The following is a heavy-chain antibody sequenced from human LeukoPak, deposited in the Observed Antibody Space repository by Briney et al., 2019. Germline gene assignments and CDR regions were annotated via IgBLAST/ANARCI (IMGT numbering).Heavy chain of an antibody. Sequence: AGGPLRLSCAASGFTFSSYWMSWVRQAPGKGLEWVANINKDGGEKYYADSVKGRFTISRDNSKNTLYLQMNSLRAEGTAVYYCAKVAARPDYYYGMDVWGQGTTVTVSS. J-gene: IGHJ6*02. CDR3: AKVAARPDYYYGMDV. CDR1: GFTFSSYW. V-gene: IGHV3-7*01. CDR2: INKDGGEK. D-gene: IGHD6-6*01.